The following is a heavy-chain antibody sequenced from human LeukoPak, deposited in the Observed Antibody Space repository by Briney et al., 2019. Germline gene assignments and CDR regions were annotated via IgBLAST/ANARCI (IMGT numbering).Heavy chain of an antibody. CDR2: ISGSGGST. CDR1: GFTFSSYA. J-gene: IGHJ4*02. CDR3: AKDRGRRFLEWLDFLDY. Sequence: GGSLRLSCAASGFTFSSYAMRWVRQAPGKGLEWVSPISGSGGSTYYADSVKGRFTISRDNSKNTLYLQMNSLRAEDTAVYYCAKDRGRRFLEWLDFLDYWGQGTLVTVSS. V-gene: IGHV3-23*01. D-gene: IGHD3-3*01.